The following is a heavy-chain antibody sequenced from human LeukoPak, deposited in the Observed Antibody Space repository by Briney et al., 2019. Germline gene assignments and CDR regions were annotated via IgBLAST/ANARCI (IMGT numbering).Heavy chain of an antibody. J-gene: IGHJ4*02. CDR2: IYYSGST. V-gene: IGHV4-39*01. D-gene: IGHD3-10*01. Sequence: SETLSLTCTVSGGSISSSSYYWGWIRQPPGKGLEWIGSIYYSGSTYYNPSLKSRVTISVDTSKNQFSLKLSSVTAADTAVYYCTIRLWFGELLYDYWGQGTLVTVSS. CDR1: GGSISSSSYY. CDR3: TIRLWFGELLYDY.